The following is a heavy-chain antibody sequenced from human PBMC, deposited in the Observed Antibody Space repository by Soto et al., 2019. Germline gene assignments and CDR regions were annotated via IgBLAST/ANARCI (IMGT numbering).Heavy chain of an antibody. CDR2: FYYSGST. D-gene: IGHD6-13*01. CDR1: GGSISSSSLH. V-gene: IGHV4-39*01. J-gene: IGHJ5*02. CDR3: ARRERAAGTDWWFDP. Sequence: SETLSLTCTVSGGSISSSSLHWGWIRQPPGKGLEWIGSFYYSGSTYYSPSLKSRVTISVDTSKNQFSLKLSSVTAADTAVYYCARRERAAGTDWWFDPWGQGTLVTSPQ.